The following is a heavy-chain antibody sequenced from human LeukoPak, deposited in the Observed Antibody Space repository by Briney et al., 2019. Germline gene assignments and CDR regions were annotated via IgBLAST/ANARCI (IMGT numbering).Heavy chain of an antibody. CDR1: GFTFSSSA. CDR3: AKDRYMAGFDY. V-gene: IGHV3-23*01. Sequence: GGSLRLSCAASGFTFSSSAMSWVRQVPGKGLEWVSGISSSGGSTNYADSVRGRFTISRDNSKNTLYLQMNSLRAEDTAVYYCAKDRYMAGFDYWGQGTLVTVSS. CDR2: ISSSGGST. J-gene: IGHJ4*02. D-gene: IGHD6-19*01.